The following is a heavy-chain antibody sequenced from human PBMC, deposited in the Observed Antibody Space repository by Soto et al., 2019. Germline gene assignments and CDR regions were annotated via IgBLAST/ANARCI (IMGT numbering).Heavy chain of an antibody. CDR3: ARGRVTYYYDSSGYYSYFDY. Sequence: GGSLRLSCAASGFTFSSYSMNWVRQAPGKGLEWVSSISSSSYIYYADSVKGRFTISRDNAKNSLYLQMNSLRAEDTAVYYCARGRVTYYYDSSGYYSYFDYWGQGTLVTVSS. CDR1: GFTFSSYS. D-gene: IGHD3-22*01. J-gene: IGHJ4*02. V-gene: IGHV3-21*01. CDR2: ISSSSYI.